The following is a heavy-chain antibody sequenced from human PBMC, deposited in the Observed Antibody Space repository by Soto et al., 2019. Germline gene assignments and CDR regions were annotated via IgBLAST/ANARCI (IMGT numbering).Heavy chain of an antibody. J-gene: IGHJ6*03. CDR2: IYYSGST. V-gene: IGHV4-31*03. CDR3: ARGLVVVPAATPGYYMDV. Sequence: SETLSLTCTVSGGSISSGGYYWSWIRQHPGKGLEWIGYIYYSGSTYYNPSLKSRVTISVDTSKNQFSLKLSSVTAADTAVYYCARGLVVVPAATPGYYMDVWGKGTTVTVSS. CDR1: GGSISSGGYY. D-gene: IGHD2-2*01.